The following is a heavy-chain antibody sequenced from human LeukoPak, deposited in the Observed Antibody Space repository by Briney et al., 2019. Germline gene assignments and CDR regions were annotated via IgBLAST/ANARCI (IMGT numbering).Heavy chain of an antibody. J-gene: IGHJ5*02. CDR1: GGSINGYY. D-gene: IGHD2-2*01. CDR3: ARDRSSSYTRDWFDP. Sequence: SETLSLTCCVSGGSINGYYWSWIRQPAGEGLEWIGRVYNSESIKYHPSLKSRVAMSIDTSKNQFYLKLNSVTAADTAVYYCARDRSSSYTRDWFDPWGQGALVTVSS. V-gene: IGHV4-4*07. CDR2: VYNSESI.